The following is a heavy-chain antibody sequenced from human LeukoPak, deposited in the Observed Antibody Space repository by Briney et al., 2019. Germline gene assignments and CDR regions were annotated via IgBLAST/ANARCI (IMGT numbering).Heavy chain of an antibody. J-gene: IGHJ6*03. CDR2: ISAYNGNT. CDR1: GYTFTSYG. D-gene: IGHD6-19*01. Sequence: ASVKVSCKASGYTFTSYGISWVRQAPGQGLEWMGWISAYNGNTNYAQKLQGRVTMTTDTSTSIAYMELRSLRSDDTAVYYCARDSHSSGWPYYYYYYMDVWGKGTTVTVSS. CDR3: ARDSHSSGWPYYYYYYMDV. V-gene: IGHV1-18*01.